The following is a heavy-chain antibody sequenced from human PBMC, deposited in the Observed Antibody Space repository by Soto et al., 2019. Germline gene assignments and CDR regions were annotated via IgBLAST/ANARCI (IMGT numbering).Heavy chain of an antibody. Sequence: GGSLRLSCTVSGFAFNNYGINWVRQAPGKGLEWVSSISKSDYTYYSDSVTGRFTISRDNAKNSVSLQMNTLRVEDTAVYYCAREDSIIIPAVSDFWGQGTLVTVSS. D-gene: IGHD2-2*01. J-gene: IGHJ4*02. CDR3: AREDSIIIPAVSDF. CDR1: GFAFNNYG. V-gene: IGHV3-21*01. CDR2: ISKSDYT.